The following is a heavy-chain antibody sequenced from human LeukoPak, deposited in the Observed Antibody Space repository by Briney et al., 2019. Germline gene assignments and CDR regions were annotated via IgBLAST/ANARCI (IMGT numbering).Heavy chain of an antibody. V-gene: IGHV1-2*02. Sequence: ASVTVSCTASASTFTFYYMNWVRQAPGQGLEWMGWTNPNSGGTNYAQKFQGRVTMTRDTSSSTAYMELSRLRSDDTAVYYCARDRVTDWNPSNWFDPWGQGTLVTVSS. CDR3: ARDRVTDWNPSNWFDP. J-gene: IGHJ5*02. CDR2: TNPNSGGT. D-gene: IGHD1-1*01. CDR1: ASTFTFYY.